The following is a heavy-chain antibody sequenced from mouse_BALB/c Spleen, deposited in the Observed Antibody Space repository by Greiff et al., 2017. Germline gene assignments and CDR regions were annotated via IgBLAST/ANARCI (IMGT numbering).Heavy chain of an antibody. J-gene: IGHJ1*01. CDR1: GFAFSSYD. CDR3: ARQKGYGNPYFDV. D-gene: IGHD2-10*02. V-gene: IGHV5-12-1*01. Sequence: EVKVVESGGGLVKPGGSLKLSCAASGFAFSSYDMSWVRQTPEKRLEWVAYISSGGGSTYYPDTVKGRFTISRDNAKNTLYLQMSSLKSEDTAMYYCARQKGYGNPYFDVWGAGTTVTVSS. CDR2: ISSGGGST.